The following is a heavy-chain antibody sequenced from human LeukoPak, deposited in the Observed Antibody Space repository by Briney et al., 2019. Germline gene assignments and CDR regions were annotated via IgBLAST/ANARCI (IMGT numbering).Heavy chain of an antibody. J-gene: IGHJ5*02. CDR2: IYWDDDK. V-gene: IGHV2-5*02. D-gene: IGHD3-10*01. Sequence: SGPTLVKPTQTLTLTCTFSGFSLSTSGVGVGWIRQPPGKALEWLALIYWDDDKRYSPSLKSRLTITKDTSKNQVVLTMTNMDPVGTATYYCAHGSLWFRDNWFDPWGQGTLVTVSS. CDR3: AHGSLWFRDNWFDP. CDR1: GFSLSTSGVG.